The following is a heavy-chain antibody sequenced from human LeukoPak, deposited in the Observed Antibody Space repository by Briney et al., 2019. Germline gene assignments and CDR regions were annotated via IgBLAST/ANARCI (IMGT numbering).Heavy chain of an antibody. CDR3: VIGVRQQLGPGPFDY. CDR2: ISYDGSNK. J-gene: IGHJ4*02. CDR1: GFTFSSYA. Sequence: PGRSLRLSCAASGFTFSSYAMHWVRQAPGKGLEWVAVISYDGSNKYYADSVKGRFTISRDNSKNTLYLQMNSLRAEDTAVYYCVIGVRQQLGPGPFDYWGQGTLVTVSS. D-gene: IGHD6-13*01. V-gene: IGHV3-30-3*01.